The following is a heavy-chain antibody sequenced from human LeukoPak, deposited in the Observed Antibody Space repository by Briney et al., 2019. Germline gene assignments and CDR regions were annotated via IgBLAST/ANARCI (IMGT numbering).Heavy chain of an antibody. Sequence: SETLSLTCAVSGGSISSGGYSWSWIRQPPGKGLEWIGYIYHRGSTYYNPSLKSRVTISVDRSKNQFSLKLSSVTAADTAVYYCASNYYDSSGSTFDYWGQGTLVTVSS. D-gene: IGHD3-22*01. CDR1: GGSISSGGYS. V-gene: IGHV4-30-2*01. J-gene: IGHJ4*02. CDR3: ASNYYDSSGSTFDY. CDR2: IYHRGST.